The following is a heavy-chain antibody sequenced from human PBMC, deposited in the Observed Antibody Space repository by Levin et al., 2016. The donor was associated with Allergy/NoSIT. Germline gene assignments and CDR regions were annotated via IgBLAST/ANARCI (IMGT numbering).Heavy chain of an antibody. CDR3: ARTRGDIVVVPAAIDY. J-gene: IGHJ4*02. Sequence: WIRQPPGKGLEWIGSIYYSGSTYYNPSLKSRVTISVDTSKNQFSLKLSSVTAADTAVYYCARTRGDIVVVPAAIDYWGQGTLVTVSS. D-gene: IGHD2-2*01. CDR2: IYYSGST. V-gene: IGHV4-39*01.